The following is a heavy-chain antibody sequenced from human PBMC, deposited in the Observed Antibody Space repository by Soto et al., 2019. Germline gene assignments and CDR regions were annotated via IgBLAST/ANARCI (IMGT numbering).Heavy chain of an antibody. J-gene: IGHJ6*02. CDR2: INPDNGNT. V-gene: IGHV1-18*01. CDR3: ARDQGITTFGVYSMYYYGMDV. CDR1: GDTFTNYR. Sequence: ASVKVSCKTSGDTFTNYRIIWVRQAPGQGLECMGWINPDNGNTYYAQKLQGRVSLTTDKSTSTAYMDLRSLRSDDTAVYYCARDQGITTFGVYSMYYYGMDVWGQGTTVTVSS. D-gene: IGHD3-3*01.